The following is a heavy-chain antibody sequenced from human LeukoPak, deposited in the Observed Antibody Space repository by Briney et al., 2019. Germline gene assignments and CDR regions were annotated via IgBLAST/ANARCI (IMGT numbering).Heavy chain of an antibody. Sequence: SETLSLTRAVSGYSISSGYYWGWIRQPPGKGLEWIGSIYHSGSTYYNPSLKSRVTISVDTSKNQFSLKLSSVTAADTAVYYCARQYCSSTSCLDDFDYWGQGTLVTVSS. CDR1: GYSISSGYY. J-gene: IGHJ4*02. V-gene: IGHV4-38-2*01. CDR3: ARQYCSSTSCLDDFDY. CDR2: IYHSGST. D-gene: IGHD2-2*01.